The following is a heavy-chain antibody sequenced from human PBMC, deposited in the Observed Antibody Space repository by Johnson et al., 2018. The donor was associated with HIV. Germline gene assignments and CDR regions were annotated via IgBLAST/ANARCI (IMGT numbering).Heavy chain of an antibody. CDR3: AKREVGAIDI. D-gene: IGHD1-26*01. CDR1: GFTFSSYG. J-gene: IGHJ3*02. V-gene: IGHV3-33*06. Sequence: QVHLVESGGGVVQPGRSLRLSCAASGFTFSSYGMHLVRQAPGKGLEWVAVIWYDGSNKYYADSVKGRFTISRDNSKNTLYLQMNSLGAEDTAVYYCAKREVGAIDIWGQGTMVTVSS. CDR2: IWYDGSNK.